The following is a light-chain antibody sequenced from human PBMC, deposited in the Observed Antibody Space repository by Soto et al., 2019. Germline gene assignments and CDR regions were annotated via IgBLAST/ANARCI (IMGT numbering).Light chain of an antibody. J-gene: IGKJ1*01. V-gene: IGKV3-15*01. CDR2: GAS. CDR1: EGVGSS. Sequence: TVMTQSAATLSVSPGKRVTLSCRASEGVGSSLAWYQQKPGQAPRVLIYGASTTAPGIPARFSGSGYGTEFTLTISSLQSEDSAVYHCQQYNDWPRTFGQGTKVDI. CDR3: QQYNDWPRT.